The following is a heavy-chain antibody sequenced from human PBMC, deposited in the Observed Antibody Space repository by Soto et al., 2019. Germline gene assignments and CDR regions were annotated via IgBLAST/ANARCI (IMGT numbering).Heavy chain of an antibody. J-gene: IGHJ4*02. CDR3: ARVVGVNRRFDY. D-gene: IGHD1-26*01. CDR1: DYTFTSFW. Sequence: GESLKISCQTSDYTFTSFWIGWVRQMPGKGLEWMAIIFPGDYDTRYSPSFEGQVSISVDTSTNTAYLQWNSLRASDSAMYYCARVVGVNRRFDYWCQGTPGAVS. V-gene: IGHV5-51*01. CDR2: IFPGDYDT.